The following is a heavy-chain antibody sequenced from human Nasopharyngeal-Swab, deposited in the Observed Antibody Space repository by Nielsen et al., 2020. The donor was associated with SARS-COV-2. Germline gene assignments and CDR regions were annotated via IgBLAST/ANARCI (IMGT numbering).Heavy chain of an antibody. D-gene: IGHD2-21*01. CDR3: ARPSFHEGFDY. Sequence: NVSCKVSGYSFTSYWIGWVRQMPGKGLEWMGIYPGDSDTRYSPSFQGQVTISADKSISTAYLQWSSLKASDTAMYYCARPSFHEGFDYWGQGTLVTVSS. J-gene: IGHJ4*02. CDR2: YPGDSDT. CDR1: GYSFTSYW. V-gene: IGHV5-51*01.